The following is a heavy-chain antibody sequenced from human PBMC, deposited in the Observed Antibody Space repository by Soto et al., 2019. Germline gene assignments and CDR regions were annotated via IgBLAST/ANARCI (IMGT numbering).Heavy chain of an antibody. V-gene: IGHV4-39*01. D-gene: IGHD3-3*01. CDR3: ARGWDFWSGYYTGGFDY. CDR2: IYYSGNS. CDR1: DRSLSSSTYY. J-gene: IGHJ4*02. Sequence: PSETLSLTRSLSDRSLSSSTYYWGWIRQPPGKGLEWIGSIYYSGNSYFNPPLKSRVTISVDTSKNQLSLNLTSVTAADTAVYYCARGWDFWSGYYTGGFDYWGQGTPVTVSS.